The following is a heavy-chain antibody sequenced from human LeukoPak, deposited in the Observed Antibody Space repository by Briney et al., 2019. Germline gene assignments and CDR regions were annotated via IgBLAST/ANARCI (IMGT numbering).Heavy chain of an antibody. CDR3: ARWYYDILTGYPPGHIYGMDV. V-gene: IGHV3-11*04. Sequence: GGSLRLSCVTSGFSFSDYFMNWIRQAPGKGLEWLSFISSDGGNIYYTDSVKGRFTISRDNAKNSLYLQMNSLRAEDTAVYYCARWYYDILTGYPPGHIYGMDVWGQGTTVTVSS. CDR1: GFSFSDYF. D-gene: IGHD3-9*01. J-gene: IGHJ6*02. CDR2: ISSDGGNI.